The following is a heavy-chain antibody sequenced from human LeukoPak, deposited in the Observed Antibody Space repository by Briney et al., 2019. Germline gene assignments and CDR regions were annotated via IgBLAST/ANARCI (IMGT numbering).Heavy chain of an antibody. J-gene: IGHJ4*02. CDR1: GFSLRGYA. D-gene: IGHD3-10*01. CDR3: ARIGLGVSFGSGFDY. Sequence: GRSLRLSCVASGFSLRGYAMHWVRQAPGKGGLEWVTKISYDGRDQYYADSVKGRFTISRDDSKNTLFLQMNSLRVEDTAMYHCARIGLGVSFGSGFDYWGQGTLVTVTS. CDR2: ISYDGRDQ. V-gene: IGHV3-30-3*01.